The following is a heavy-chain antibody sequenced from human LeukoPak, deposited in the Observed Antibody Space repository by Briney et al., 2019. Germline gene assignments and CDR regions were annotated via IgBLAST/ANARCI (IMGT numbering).Heavy chain of an antibody. D-gene: IGHD2/OR15-2a*01. V-gene: IGHV3-23*01. Sequence: GGSLRLSCADSGFTFSSYAMSWVRQAPGKGLEWVSAISGSGGSTYYADPVKGRFTISRDNSKNTLYLQMNSLRAEDTAVYYCAKDRDFYYFDYWGQGTLVTVSS. CDR2: ISGSGGST. CDR3: AKDRDFYYFDY. CDR1: GFTFSSYA. J-gene: IGHJ4*02.